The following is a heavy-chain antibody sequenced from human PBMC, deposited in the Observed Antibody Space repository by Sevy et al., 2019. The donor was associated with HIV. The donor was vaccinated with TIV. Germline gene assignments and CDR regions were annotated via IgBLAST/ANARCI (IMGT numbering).Heavy chain of an antibody. D-gene: IGHD2-2*02. Sequence: GGSLRLSCAASEFTFSSYDMHWVRQATGKGLEWVSAIGTAGDPYYPGSVKGRFTISRENAKNSLYLQMNSLRAGDTAVYYCARERHCSSTSCYNYGMDVWGQGTTVTVSS. V-gene: IGHV3-13*05. CDR1: EFTFSSYD. CDR3: ARERHCSSTSCYNYGMDV. J-gene: IGHJ6*02. CDR2: IGTAGDP.